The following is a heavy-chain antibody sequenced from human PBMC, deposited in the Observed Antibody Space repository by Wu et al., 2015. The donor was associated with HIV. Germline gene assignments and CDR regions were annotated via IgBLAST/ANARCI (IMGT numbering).Heavy chain of an antibody. CDR3: ATLEGQTRATYVYESGEAFDV. J-gene: IGHJ3*01. D-gene: IGHD3-16*01. CDR1: GHTFNEFT. V-gene: IGHV1-69*05. CDR2: IVPVFGTS. Sequence: QVQLVQSGAEMKKPGASVKVSCKASGHTFNEFTITWVRQAPGQGLEYMGGIVPVFGTSNYAQRFQGRVTITTDLSTSTAYMELNSLRSEDTAVYYCATLEGQTRATYVYESGEAFDVWGQGTKVTVSS.